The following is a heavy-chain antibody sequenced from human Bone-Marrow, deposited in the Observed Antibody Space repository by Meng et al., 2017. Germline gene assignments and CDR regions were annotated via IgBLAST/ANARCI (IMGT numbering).Heavy chain of an antibody. J-gene: IGHJ4*02. CDR2: INHSGST. Sequence: QMQRQEWGSEFLKLPEPLSPPCVFSGGSFSDYYWSWIRQPPGKGLEWIGEINHSGSTNYNPSLESRATISVDTSQNNLSLKLSSVTAADSAVYYCARGPTTMAHDFDYWGQGTLVTVSS. D-gene: IGHD4-11*01. CDR1: GGSFSDYY. CDR3: ARGPTTMAHDFDY. V-gene: IGHV4-34*01.